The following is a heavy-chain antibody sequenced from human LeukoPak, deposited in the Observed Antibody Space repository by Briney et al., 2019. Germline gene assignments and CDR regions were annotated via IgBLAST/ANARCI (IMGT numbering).Heavy chain of an antibody. CDR1: GFTFSKKW. Sequence: GGSLRLSCTAAGFTFSKKWMNWVRQAPGKGLEWVSSISSSSSYIYYADSVKGRFTISRDNAKNSLYLQMNSLRAEDTAVYYCAREPTGGAFDIWGQGTMVTVSS. J-gene: IGHJ3*02. CDR3: AREPTGGAFDI. CDR2: ISSSSSYI. D-gene: IGHD2-15*01. V-gene: IGHV3-21*01.